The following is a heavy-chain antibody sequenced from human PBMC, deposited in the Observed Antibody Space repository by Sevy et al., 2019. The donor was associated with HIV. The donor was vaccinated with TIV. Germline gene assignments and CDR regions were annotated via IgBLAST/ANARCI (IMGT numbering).Heavy chain of an antibody. CDR3: AKSGRAVAGSYLSDH. Sequence: GGSLTLSCEASGFSFSTYGMHWVRNAPRKGLEWVAVISYDESNTNYADSAKGRVTITRDNSKNTLYLQMESLRAADTAVYYCAKSGRAVAGSYLSDHWGQGTLVTVSS. J-gene: IGHJ5*02. CDR1: GFSFSTYG. CDR2: ISYDESNT. D-gene: IGHD6-19*01. V-gene: IGHV3-30*18.